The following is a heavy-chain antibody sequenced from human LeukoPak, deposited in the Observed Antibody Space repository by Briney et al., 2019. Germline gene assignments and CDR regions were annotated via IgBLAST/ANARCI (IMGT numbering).Heavy chain of an antibody. CDR2: ISYDGSNK. D-gene: IGHD3-9*01. J-gene: IGHJ4*02. V-gene: IGHV3-30*03. CDR3: ARGPYYDILTGLDY. CDR1: GFTFSSYG. Sequence: GGSLRLSCAASGFTFSSYGMHWVRQAPGKGLEWVAVISYDGSNKYYADSVKGRFTISRDNSKNTLYLQMNSLRAEDTAVYYCARGPYYDILTGLDYWGQGTLVTVSS.